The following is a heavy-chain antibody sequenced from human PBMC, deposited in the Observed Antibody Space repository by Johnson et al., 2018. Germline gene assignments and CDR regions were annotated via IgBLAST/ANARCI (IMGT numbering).Heavy chain of an antibody. CDR2: IYPGDSDT. D-gene: IGHD2-2*01. CDR3: ARGGYCGSSSCFWDDAFDI. J-gene: IGHJ3*02. CDR1: GYNFATHW. V-gene: IGHV5-51*01. Sequence: VQLGESGAEVKKPGESLKISCLVSGYNFATHWIGWVRQMPGKGLEWMGTIYPGDSDTRYSPPFQGQVTFSADKSISTAYLQWSSLKASATAMYYWARGGYCGSSSCFWDDAFDIWGQGTMVTVSS.